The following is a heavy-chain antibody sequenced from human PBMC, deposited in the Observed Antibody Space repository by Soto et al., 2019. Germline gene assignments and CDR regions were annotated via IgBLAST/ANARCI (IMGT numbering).Heavy chain of an antibody. D-gene: IGHD4-17*01. CDR3: VKDKGSTVSPSEYYYNGMDV. CDR2: ISYSGGGT. Sequence: SGGSLRLSCVASGFIFSSYAMHWVRQAPGKGLEWVSGISYSGGGTYYADSVKGRLTISRHNSKNTLYLQMSSLRAEDTAVYYCVKDKGSTVSPSEYYYNGMDVWGQGTTVTVSS. CDR1: GFIFSSYA. J-gene: IGHJ6*02. V-gene: IGHV3-23*01.